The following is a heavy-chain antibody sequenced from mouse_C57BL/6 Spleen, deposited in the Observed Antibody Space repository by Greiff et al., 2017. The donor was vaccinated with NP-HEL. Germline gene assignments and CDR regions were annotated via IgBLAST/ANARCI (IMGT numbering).Heavy chain of an antibody. D-gene: IGHD2-1*01. Sequence: QVHVKQSGAELVRPGSSVKLSCKASGYTFTSYWMHWVKQRPIQGLEWIGNIDPSDSETHYNQKFKDKATLTVDKSSSTAYMQLSSLTSEDSAVYYCARGRISTMVYAMDYWGQGTSVTVAA. CDR3: ARGRISTMVYAMDY. CDR1: GYTFTSYW. CDR2: IDPSDSET. V-gene: IGHV1-52*01. J-gene: IGHJ4*01.